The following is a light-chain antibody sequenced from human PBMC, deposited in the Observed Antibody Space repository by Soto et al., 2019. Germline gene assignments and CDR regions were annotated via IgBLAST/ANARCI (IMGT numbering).Light chain of an antibody. V-gene: IGKV1-12*01. Sequence: DFQMTQSPSSVSASVGDRVTITCRASQGISTWLAWYQQKPGKAPNLLIYDASTLHSGVPSRFSGSGSGTDFTLTVSSLQPEDFATYYCQQSYTVPITFGQGTRLEI. CDR1: QGISTW. CDR2: DAS. J-gene: IGKJ5*01. CDR3: QQSYTVPIT.